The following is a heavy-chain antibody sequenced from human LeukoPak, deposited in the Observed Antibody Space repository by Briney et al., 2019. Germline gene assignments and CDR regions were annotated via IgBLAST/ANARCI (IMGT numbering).Heavy chain of an antibody. CDR3: ARDVVAAAGTPPYYFDY. V-gene: IGHV3-20*04. CDR1: GFTFDDYG. D-gene: IGHD6-13*01. Sequence: GGSLRLSCAASGFTFDDYGMSWVRQAPGKGLEWVSGISWNGGSTGYADSVKGRFTISRDNAKNSLYLQMNSLRAEDTALYYCARDVVAAAGTPPYYFDYWGQGTLVTVSS. CDR2: ISWNGGST. J-gene: IGHJ4*02.